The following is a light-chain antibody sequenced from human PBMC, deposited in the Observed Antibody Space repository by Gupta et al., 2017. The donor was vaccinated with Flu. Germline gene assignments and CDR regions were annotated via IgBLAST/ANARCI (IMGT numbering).Light chain of an antibody. CDR2: GAS. CDR3: QQSYSTGYT. J-gene: IGKJ2*01. Sequence: DIQMTQSPPSLSASVGDRVTITCRASQTIDTYLNWYRQKPGTAPKVLISGASRLQSGVPSRFSGSGSGTDFTLTISSLHPEDFATYYCQQSYSTGYTFGQGTKLEIK. CDR1: QTIDTY. V-gene: IGKV1-39*01.